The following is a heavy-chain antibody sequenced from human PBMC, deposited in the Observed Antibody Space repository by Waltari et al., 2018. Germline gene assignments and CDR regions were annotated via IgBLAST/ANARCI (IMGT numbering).Heavy chain of an antibody. J-gene: IGHJ2*01. CDR3: ARGARRTTVTTGWWYFDL. Sequence: EVQLVESGGGLVQPGGSLRLSCAASGFTDSSYGMHWVRQAPGKGLVWVSRSNSDGSSTSYADSVKGRFTISKDNAKNTVYLQMNSLRAEDTAIYYCARGARRTTVTTGWWYFDLWGRGTLVTVSS. CDR1: GFTDSSYG. D-gene: IGHD4-17*01. V-gene: IGHV3-74*01. CDR2: SNSDGSST.